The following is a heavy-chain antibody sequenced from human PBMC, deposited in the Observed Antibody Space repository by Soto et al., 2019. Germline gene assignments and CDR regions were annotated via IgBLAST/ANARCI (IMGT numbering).Heavy chain of an antibody. CDR3: ARQQYTVVTAFDV. V-gene: IGHV4-59*07. CDR1: GGSITPYY. CDR2: VSYNGNT. Sequence: QVQVKESSPGLVKPADTLSLKCTVSGGSITPYYWSWIRQTPGGGLEWIGYVSYNGNTNYNPSLKSRVSISADTSKNEFSLKLTSLTVADAAIYFCARQQYTVVTAFDVWGQGTMVAVSS. J-gene: IGHJ3*01. D-gene: IGHD2-15*01.